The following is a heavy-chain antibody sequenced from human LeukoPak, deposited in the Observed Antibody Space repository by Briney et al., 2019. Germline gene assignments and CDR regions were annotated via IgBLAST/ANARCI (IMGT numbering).Heavy chain of an antibody. Sequence: SETLSLTCAVYGGSFSGYYWSWIRQPPGKGLEWIREINHSGSTNYNPSLKSRVTISVDTSKNQFSLKLSSVTAADTAVYYCARERYCSSTSCYGGSYYYYGMDVWGQGTTVTVSS. D-gene: IGHD2-2*01. V-gene: IGHV4-34*01. CDR2: INHSGST. CDR3: ARERYCSSTSCYGGSYYYYGMDV. CDR1: GGSFSGYY. J-gene: IGHJ6*02.